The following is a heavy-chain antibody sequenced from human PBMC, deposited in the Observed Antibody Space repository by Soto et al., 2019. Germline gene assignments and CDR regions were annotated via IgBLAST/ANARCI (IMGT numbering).Heavy chain of an antibody. CDR3: ARPQYYGSGTKPGWFDP. D-gene: IGHD3-10*01. J-gene: IGHJ5*02. CDR2: INHSGST. CDR1: GGSFSGYY. V-gene: IGHV4-34*01. Sequence: SETLSLTCAVYGGSFSGYYWSRIRQPPGKGLEWIGEINHSGSTNYNPSLKSRVTISVDTSKNQFSLKLSSVTAADTAVYYCARPQYYGSGTKPGWFDPWGQGTLVTVSS.